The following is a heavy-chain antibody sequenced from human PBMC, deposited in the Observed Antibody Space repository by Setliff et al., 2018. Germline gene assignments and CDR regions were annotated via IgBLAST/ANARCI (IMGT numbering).Heavy chain of an antibody. J-gene: IGHJ4*02. V-gene: IGHV1-18*01. D-gene: IGHD1-26*01. CDR1: GFVFITYA. CDR2: ISGYSGNT. Sequence: ASVKVSCKASGFVFITYAITWVRQAPGQGLEWMGWISGYSGNTNYAQKVQGRVTMTTDTSTSTAYMELRSLRSDDTAVYYCARGSIVGPTRGDFDFWGQGTLVTVSS. CDR3: ARGSIVGPTRGDFDF.